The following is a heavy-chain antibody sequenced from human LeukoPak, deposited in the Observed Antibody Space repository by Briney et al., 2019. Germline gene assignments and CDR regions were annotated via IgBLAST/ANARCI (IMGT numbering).Heavy chain of an antibody. J-gene: IGHJ4*02. V-gene: IGHV3-23*01. Sequence: PGGSLRLSCAASGFTFSSYAMSWVRQAPGKGLEWVSAISGSGGSTYYADSVKGRFTISRDNSKNTLYLQMNSLRAEDTAVYYCAKDVEGWRQWLAPKVFDYWGQGTLVTVSS. CDR2: ISGSGGST. CDR1: GFTFSSYA. D-gene: IGHD6-19*01. CDR3: AKDVEGWRQWLAPKVFDY.